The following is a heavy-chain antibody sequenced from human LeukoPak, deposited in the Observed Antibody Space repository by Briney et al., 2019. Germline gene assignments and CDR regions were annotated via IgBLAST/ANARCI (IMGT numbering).Heavy chain of an antibody. CDR1: GFTFSSYA. D-gene: IGHD4-11*01. Sequence: PGGSLRLSCAASGFTFSSYAVSWVRQAPGKGLEWVSAISGSGGSTYYADSVKGRFTISRDNSKNTLYLQMNSLRAEDTAVYYCAKVGAVTLAGDRLQPLEDFDYWGQGTLVTVSS. V-gene: IGHV3-23*01. CDR2: ISGSGGST. CDR3: AKVGAVTLAGDRLQPLEDFDY. J-gene: IGHJ4*02.